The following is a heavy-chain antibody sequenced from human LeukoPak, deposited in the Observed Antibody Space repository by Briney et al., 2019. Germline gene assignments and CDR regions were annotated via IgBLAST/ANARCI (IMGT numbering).Heavy chain of an antibody. CDR2: IKQDGSEK. V-gene: IGHV3-7*03. D-gene: IGHD3-22*01. CDR3: ARDNGGYYYFDY. CDR1: GFTFSSYW. J-gene: IGHJ4*02. Sequence: GGSLRLSCAASGFTFSSYWMSWVRQAPGKGLEWVANIKQDGSEKYYVDSVKGRFTISRDNSKNTLYLQMNSLRAEDTAVYYCARDNGGYYYFDYWGQGTLVTVSS.